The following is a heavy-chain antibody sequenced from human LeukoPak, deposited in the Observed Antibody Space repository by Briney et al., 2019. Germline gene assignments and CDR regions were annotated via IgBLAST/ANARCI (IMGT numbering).Heavy chain of an antibody. Sequence: GESLKISCKASGYSFTRNWIGWVRQMPGKGLEWMGIIYPGDSDTRYSPSFQGQVTISADKSITTAYLQWSSLKASDTAMYYCAKHRACSGGSCYQYIDYWGQGTLVTVSS. CDR3: AKHRACSGGSCYQYIDY. D-gene: IGHD2-15*01. J-gene: IGHJ4*02. V-gene: IGHV5-51*01. CDR1: GYSFTRNW. CDR2: IYPGDSDT.